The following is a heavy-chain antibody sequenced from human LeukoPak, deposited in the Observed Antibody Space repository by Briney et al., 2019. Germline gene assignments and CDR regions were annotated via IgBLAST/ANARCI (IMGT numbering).Heavy chain of an antibody. Sequence: PGGSLRLSCVASGFTLSSYTMSWVRQAPGKGLEWVSALNAGGGSTHYADSVRGRFTISRDNSKNTLYLQMNSLRAEDTAVYYCASPVRDRYCSGGSCYSPFDFWGQGNLVTVSS. J-gene: IGHJ4*02. CDR2: LNAGGGST. CDR1: GFTLSSYT. V-gene: IGHV3-23*01. CDR3: ASPVRDRYCSGGSCYSPFDF. D-gene: IGHD2-15*01.